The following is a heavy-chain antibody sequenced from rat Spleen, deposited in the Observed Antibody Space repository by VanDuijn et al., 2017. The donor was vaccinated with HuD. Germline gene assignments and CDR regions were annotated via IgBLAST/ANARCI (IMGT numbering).Heavy chain of an antibody. Sequence: EVQLVESGGGLVQPGRSMKLSCAASGFTFSNFHMAWVRQAPTKGLEWVASISGGGGNTYYRDSVQGRFTISRDNAKSALNLQMDSLRSEDTASYYCVREGFRGTGTYLDYWGQGVMVTVSS. CDR1: GFTFSNFH. CDR2: ISGGGGNT. V-gene: IGHV5-25*01. CDR3: VREGFRGTGTYLDY. J-gene: IGHJ2*01. D-gene: IGHD4-3*01.